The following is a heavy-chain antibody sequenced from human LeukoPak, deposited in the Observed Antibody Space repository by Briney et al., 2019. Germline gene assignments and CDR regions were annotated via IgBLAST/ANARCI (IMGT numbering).Heavy chain of an antibody. CDR3: ARGPPSDY. J-gene: IGHJ4*02. CDR2: IYYSGST. Sequence: PSETLSLTCTVSGGSISSYYWSWIRQPPGKGLEWIGYIYYSGSTNYNPSLKSRVTISVDTSKNQFSLKLSSVTAADTAVYYCARGPPSDYWGQGTLVTVSS. CDR1: GGSISSYY. V-gene: IGHV4-59*12.